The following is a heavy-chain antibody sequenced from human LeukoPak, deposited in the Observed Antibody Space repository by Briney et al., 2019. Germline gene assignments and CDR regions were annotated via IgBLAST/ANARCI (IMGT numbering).Heavy chain of an antibody. D-gene: IGHD2-8*01. CDR2: IYHSGSS. J-gene: IGHJ4*02. V-gene: IGHV4-59*01. CDR3: AIMVHGAHTYFGS. CDR1: GGSISSYY. Sequence: TSETLSLTCTVSGGSISSYYWSWIRQPPGKGLEWIGYIYHSGSSYYNPSLKSRVTISVDTSKNQFSLKLSSVTAADTAVYYCAIMVHGAHTYFGSWGQGNLVAVSS.